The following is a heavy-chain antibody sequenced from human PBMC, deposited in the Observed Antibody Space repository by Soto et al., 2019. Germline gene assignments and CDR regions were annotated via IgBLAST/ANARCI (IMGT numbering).Heavy chain of an antibody. Sequence: KPSETLSLTCTVSGGSISSSSYYWGWIRQPPGKGLEWIGSIYYSGSTYYNPSLKSRVTISVDTSKNQFSLKLSSVTAADTAVYYCARRDCSSTSCYETGGVFDYWGQGTLVTVSS. D-gene: IGHD2-2*01. J-gene: IGHJ4*02. CDR3: ARRDCSSTSCYETGGVFDY. CDR1: GGSISSSSYY. V-gene: IGHV4-39*01. CDR2: IYYSGST.